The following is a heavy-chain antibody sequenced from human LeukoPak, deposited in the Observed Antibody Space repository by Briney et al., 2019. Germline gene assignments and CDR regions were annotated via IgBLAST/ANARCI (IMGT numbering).Heavy chain of an antibody. V-gene: IGHV3-66*01. D-gene: IGHD3-22*01. CDR3: ARGTTYYYDSSGYYIDYYYGMDV. CDR1: GFPVSSNY. Sequence: GGSLRLSCAASGFPVSSNYMSWVRQAPGKGLEWVSVIYSGGSTYYADSVKGRFTISRDNSKNTLYLQMNSLRAEDTAVYYCARGTTYYYDSSGYYIDYYYGMDVWGQGTTVTVSS. CDR2: IYSGGST. J-gene: IGHJ6*02.